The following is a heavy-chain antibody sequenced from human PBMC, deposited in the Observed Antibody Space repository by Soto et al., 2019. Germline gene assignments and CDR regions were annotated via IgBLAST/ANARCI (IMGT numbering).Heavy chain of an antibody. J-gene: IGHJ4*02. V-gene: IGHV4-61*01. CDR1: GDSVSNDNYS. D-gene: IGHD1-26*01. CDR3: ARAQRGSTACSFDY. Sequence: PSETLSLTCAVSGDSVSNDNYSWSWIRQPPGKGLEWIGYIYHSGTTNYNSYLKSRVSVSVDMSKNQFSLKLASVTAADTAVYFCARAQRGSTACSFDYWGRGALVTVSS. CDR2: IYHSGTT.